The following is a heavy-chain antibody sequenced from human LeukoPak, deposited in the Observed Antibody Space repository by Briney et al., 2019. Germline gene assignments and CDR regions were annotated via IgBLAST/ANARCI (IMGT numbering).Heavy chain of an antibody. Sequence: PSETLSLTCTVSGGSISSGSYCWSWIRQPAGKGLEWIGHIYTSGNTNYNPSLKSRVTISVDTSKNQFSLKLSSVTAADTAVYYCARDSRAYYFSSGYLRAFDIWGQGTMVTVSS. D-gene: IGHD3-22*01. CDR2: IYTSGNT. CDR1: GGSISSGSYC. V-gene: IGHV4-61*09. CDR3: ARDSRAYYFSSGYLRAFDI. J-gene: IGHJ3*02.